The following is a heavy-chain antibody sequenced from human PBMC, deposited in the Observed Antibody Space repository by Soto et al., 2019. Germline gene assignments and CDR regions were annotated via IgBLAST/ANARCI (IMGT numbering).Heavy chain of an antibody. CDR1: GYALRDYS. CDR2: TGTRRKYT. V-gene: IGHV3-48*02. J-gene: IGHJ3*02. Sequence: GESLKISCAASGYALRDYSMNWVRQAPGKGLEWVSYTGTRRKYTFYADSVRGRFTISRDGARNSVYLQLNSLGDEDTAVYYCVRDRDWAFDIWGQGTMVTVSS. D-gene: IGHD3-9*01. CDR3: VRDRDWAFDI.